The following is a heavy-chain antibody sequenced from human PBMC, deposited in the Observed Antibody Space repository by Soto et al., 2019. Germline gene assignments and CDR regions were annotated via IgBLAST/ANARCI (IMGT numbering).Heavy chain of an antibody. V-gene: IGHV1-69*13. D-gene: IGHD5-18*01. CDR1: GGTFSSYA. Sequence: GASVKVSCKASGGTFSSYAISWVRQAPGQGLEWMGGIIPIFGTANYAQKFQGRVTITADESTSTAYMELSSLRSEDTAVYYCARIPGTAMVGYYYYGMDVWGQGTTVTVS. CDR2: IIPIFGTA. J-gene: IGHJ6*02. CDR3: ARIPGTAMVGYYYYGMDV.